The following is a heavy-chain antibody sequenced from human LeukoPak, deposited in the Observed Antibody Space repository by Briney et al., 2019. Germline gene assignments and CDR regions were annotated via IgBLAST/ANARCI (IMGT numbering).Heavy chain of an antibody. CDR2: IYYSGST. CDR1: GDSISSYY. J-gene: IGHJ3*02. D-gene: IGHD4-23*01. Sequence: SETLSLTCTVSGDSISSYYWSWIRQPPGKGLEWIGYIYYSGSTNYNPSLKSRVTISVDTSKNQFSLKLSSVTAADTAVYYCAIDYSGFDAFDIWGQGTMVTVSS. CDR3: AIDYSGFDAFDI. V-gene: IGHV4-59*01.